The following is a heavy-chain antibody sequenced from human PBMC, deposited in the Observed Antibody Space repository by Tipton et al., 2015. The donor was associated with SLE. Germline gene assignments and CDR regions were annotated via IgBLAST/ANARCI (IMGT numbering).Heavy chain of an antibody. CDR1: GGSISSHY. CDR3: ASFGIFGVVTLDY. CDR2: IYYSGST. J-gene: IGHJ4*02. V-gene: IGHV4-59*08. D-gene: IGHD3-3*01. Sequence: TLSLTCTVSGGSISSHYWSWIRQPPGKGLEWIGYIYYSGSTNYNPSLKSRVTISVDTSKNQFSLKLSSVTAADTAVYYCASFGIFGVVTLDYWGQGTLVTVSS.